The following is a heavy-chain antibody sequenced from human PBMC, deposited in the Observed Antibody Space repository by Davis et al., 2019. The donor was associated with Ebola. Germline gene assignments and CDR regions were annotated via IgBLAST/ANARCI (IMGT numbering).Heavy chain of an antibody. J-gene: IGHJ4*02. CDR1: GGSISSYY. CDR3: ARVVNYDFWSGYVYYFDY. Sequence: MPSGTLSLTCTVSGGSISSYYWSWIRQPPGKGLEWIGYIYYSGSTNYNPSLKSRVTISVDTSKNQFSLKLSSVTAADTAVYYCARVVNYDFWSGYVYYFDYWGQGTLVTVSS. D-gene: IGHD3-3*01. V-gene: IGHV4-59*01. CDR2: IYYSGST.